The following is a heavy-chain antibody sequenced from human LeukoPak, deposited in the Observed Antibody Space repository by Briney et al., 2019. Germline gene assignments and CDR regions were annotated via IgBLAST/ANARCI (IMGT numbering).Heavy chain of an antibody. CDR1: GGTFSSYA. V-gene: IGHV1-69*05. J-gene: IGHJ5*02. Sequence: VASVKVSCKASGGTFSSYAISWVRQAPGQGLEWMGGIIPIFGTANYAQKFQGRVTITTDESTSTAYMELSSLRSEDTAVYYCASSRGYSGSYRGNWFDPWGQGTLVTVSS. D-gene: IGHD1-26*01. CDR3: ASSRGYSGSYRGNWFDP. CDR2: IIPIFGTA.